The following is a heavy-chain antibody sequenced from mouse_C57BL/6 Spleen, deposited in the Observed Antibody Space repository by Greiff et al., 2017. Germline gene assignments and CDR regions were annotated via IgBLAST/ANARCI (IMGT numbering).Heavy chain of an antibody. Sequence: EVQGVESGAELVRPGASVKLSCTASGFNIKDDYMHWVKQRPEQGLEWIGWIDPENGDTEYASKFQGKATITADTSSNTAYLQLSSLTSEDTAVYYCTVLLRSDFDVWGTGTTVTVSS. D-gene: IGHD1-1*01. V-gene: IGHV14-4*01. J-gene: IGHJ1*03. CDR3: TVLLRSDFDV. CDR1: GFNIKDDY. CDR2: IDPENGDT.